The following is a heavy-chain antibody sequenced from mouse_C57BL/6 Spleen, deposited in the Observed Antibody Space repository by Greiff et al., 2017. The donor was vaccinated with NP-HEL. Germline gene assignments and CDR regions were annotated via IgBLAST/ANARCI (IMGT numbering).Heavy chain of an antibody. D-gene: IGHD1-1*01. CDR1: GYTFTSYW. CDR2: IDPSDSET. J-gene: IGHJ2*01. Sequence: VQLQQPGAELVRPGSSVKLSCKASGYTFTSYWMHWVKQRPIQGLEWIGNIDPSDSETHYNQKFKDKATLTVDKSSSTAYMQLSSLTSEDSAVYYCARGGTITTVVDYWGQGTTLTVSS. CDR3: ARGGTITTVVDY. V-gene: IGHV1-52*01.